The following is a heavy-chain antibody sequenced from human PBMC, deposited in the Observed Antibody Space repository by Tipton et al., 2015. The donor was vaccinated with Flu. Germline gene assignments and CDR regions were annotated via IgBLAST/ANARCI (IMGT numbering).Heavy chain of an antibody. J-gene: IGHJ4*02. D-gene: IGHD6-19*01. CDR2: IYISGST. V-gene: IGHV3-53*01. Sequence: GSLRLSCAASGFTVSSNYMVWVRQAPGKGLECVSVIYISGSTFYADSVKGRFTISRDNSKNTLYLQLSSLSVEDTAVYYCARVQGHTSGWYRFDYWGQGTLVTVSS. CDR3: ARVQGHTSGWYRFDY. CDR1: GFTVSSNY.